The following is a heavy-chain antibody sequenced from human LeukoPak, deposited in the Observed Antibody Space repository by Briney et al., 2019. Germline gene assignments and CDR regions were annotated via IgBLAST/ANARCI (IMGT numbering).Heavy chain of an antibody. D-gene: IGHD2-2*03. CDR2: IKQDGSEK. CDR1: GFTFSSYW. J-gene: IGHJ4*02. V-gene: IGHV3-7*01. Sequence: GGSLRLSCAASGFTFSSYWMSWVRQAPGKGLEWVANIKQDGSEKYYVDSVKGRFTISRDNAKNSLYLQMNSLRAEDTAVYYCAREVVDIVVVPAASNFDYWGQGTLVTVSS. CDR3: AREVVDIVVVPAASNFDY.